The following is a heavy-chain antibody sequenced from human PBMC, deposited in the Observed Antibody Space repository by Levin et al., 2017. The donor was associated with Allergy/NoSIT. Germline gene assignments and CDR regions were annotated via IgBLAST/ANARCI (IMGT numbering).Heavy chain of an antibody. J-gene: IGHJ5*02. CDR3: AREAGRGSSNRYCFDP. CDR1: AFTFSSYT. Sequence: GESLKISCAASAFTFSSYTMNWVRQAPGKGLEWVSSISSNGAYIYYADSLKGRFTISRDNTKNSLYLQMNSLRADDTAVYYCAREAGRGSSNRYCFDPWGPGTLVTVSS. V-gene: IGHV3-21*01. D-gene: IGHD6-13*01. CDR2: ISSNGAYI.